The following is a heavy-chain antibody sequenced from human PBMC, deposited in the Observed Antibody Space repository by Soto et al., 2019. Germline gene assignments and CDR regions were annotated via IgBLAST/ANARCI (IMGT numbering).Heavy chain of an antibody. D-gene: IGHD5-12*01. J-gene: IGHJ4*02. CDR2: LHHGGST. CDR1: RYSINNNNW. CDR3: TKNSAYALDY. V-gene: IGHV4-4*02. Sequence: NPSETLSLTCDVSRYSINNNNWWSWVRQPPGGGLERIGELHHGGSTSYKPSLESRVTFSVHISKNQFFLKSSSVPAADTAVYYCTKNSAYALDYWGQGTLVTVSS.